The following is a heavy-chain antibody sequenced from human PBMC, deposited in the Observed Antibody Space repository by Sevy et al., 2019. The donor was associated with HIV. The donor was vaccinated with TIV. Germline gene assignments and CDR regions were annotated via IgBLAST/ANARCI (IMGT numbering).Heavy chain of an antibody. CDR3: ARAEGDYGGYFDL. D-gene: IGHD4-17*01. J-gene: IGHJ2*01. V-gene: IGHV3-30-3*01. CDR2: ISYDGSNK. Sequence: GGSLRLSCAVSGFTFSSYAMHWVRQAPGKGLEWVAVISYDGSNKYYADSVKGRFTISRDNSKNTLYLQMNSLRAEDTAVYYCARAEGDYGGYFDLWGRGTLVTVSS. CDR1: GFTFSSYA.